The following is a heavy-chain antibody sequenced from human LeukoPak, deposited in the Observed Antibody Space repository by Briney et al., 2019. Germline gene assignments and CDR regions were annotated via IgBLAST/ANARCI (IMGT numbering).Heavy chain of an antibody. D-gene: IGHD5-18*01. J-gene: IGHJ1*01. CDR3: AKGWIQLWIRGYFQH. Sequence: PGGSLRLSCAASGFTFSSYAMSWVRQAPGKGLEWVSAISGSGGSTYYADSVKGRFTISRDNSKNTLYLQMNSLRAKDTAVYYCAKGWIQLWIRGYFQHWGQGTLVTVSS. CDR2: ISGSGGST. CDR1: GFTFSSYA. V-gene: IGHV3-23*01.